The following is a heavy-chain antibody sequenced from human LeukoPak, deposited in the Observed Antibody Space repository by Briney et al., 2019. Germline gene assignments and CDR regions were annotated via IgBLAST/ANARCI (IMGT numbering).Heavy chain of an antibody. Sequence: ASVKVSCKASGGTFSSYAISWVRQAPGQGLEWMGGIIPILGIANYAQKFQGRVTITADKSTSTAYMELSSLRSEDTAVYYCARDKKQGIAVAGTCDYWGQGTLVTVSS. CDR3: ARDKKQGIAVAGTCDY. D-gene: IGHD6-19*01. CDR2: IIPILGIA. J-gene: IGHJ4*02. V-gene: IGHV1-69*10. CDR1: GGTFSSYA.